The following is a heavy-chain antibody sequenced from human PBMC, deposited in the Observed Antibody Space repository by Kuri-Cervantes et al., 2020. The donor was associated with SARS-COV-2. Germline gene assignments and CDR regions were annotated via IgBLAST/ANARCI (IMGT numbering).Heavy chain of an antibody. CDR1: GYTFTSYY. V-gene: IGHV1-46*01. Sequence: ASVKVSCKASGYTFTSYYIHWVRQAPGQGLEWMGIINPSGGSTNYAQKFHGRVLMTRDTSTSTVYMELSSLRSEDTAVYYCARLNYYDGSDYYNSGYFDFWGQGALVTVSS. D-gene: IGHD3-22*01. J-gene: IGHJ4*01. CDR3: ARLNYYDGSDYYNSGYFDF. CDR2: INPSGGST.